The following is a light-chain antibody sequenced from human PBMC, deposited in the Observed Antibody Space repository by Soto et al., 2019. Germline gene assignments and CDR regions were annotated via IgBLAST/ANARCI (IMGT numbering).Light chain of an antibody. V-gene: IGKV3-20*01. CDR2: GAS. CDR3: QQYGSSHIT. CDR1: QSVRTK. J-gene: IGKJ5*01. Sequence: EIVMTQSPGTLSVSPGEGATLFCRASQSVRTKLAWYQQRAGQAPRLLIYGASNRATGIPDRFSGSGSGTDFTLTISRLEPEDFAVYYCQQYGSSHITFGQGTLLEI.